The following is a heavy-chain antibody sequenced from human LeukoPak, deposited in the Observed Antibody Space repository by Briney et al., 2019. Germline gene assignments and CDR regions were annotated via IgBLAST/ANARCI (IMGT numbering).Heavy chain of an antibody. Sequence: GGSLRLSCAASGFTFSDYAMTWVRQAPGKGLEWVSAISGSGGSTYYADSVKGRFTISRDNSKNTLYLQMNSLRAEDTAVYYCAKVMYYYGSGVLDYWGQGTLVTVSS. CDR1: GFTFSDYA. CDR3: AKVMYYYGSGVLDY. CDR2: ISGSGGST. D-gene: IGHD3-10*01. J-gene: IGHJ4*02. V-gene: IGHV3-23*01.